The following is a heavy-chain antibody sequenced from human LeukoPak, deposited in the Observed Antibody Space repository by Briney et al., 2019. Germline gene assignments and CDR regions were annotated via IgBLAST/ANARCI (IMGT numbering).Heavy chain of an antibody. Sequence: SETLSLTCTVSGGSISSYYWSWIRQPAGKGLEWIGRIYTSGSTNYNPSLKSRVTMSVDTSKNQFSLKLSSVTAADTAVYYCARDKYYYDSSGSIRFDYWGQGTLVTASS. CDR1: GGSISSYY. CDR2: IYTSGST. J-gene: IGHJ4*02. CDR3: ARDKYYYDSSGSIRFDY. V-gene: IGHV4-4*07. D-gene: IGHD3-22*01.